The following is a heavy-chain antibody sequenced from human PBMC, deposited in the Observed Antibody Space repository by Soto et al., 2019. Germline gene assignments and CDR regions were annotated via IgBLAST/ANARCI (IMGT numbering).Heavy chain of an antibody. CDR3: ARLYLGNAFDT. CDR2: IIPIFGTA. CDR1: VGTFSSYA. D-gene: IGHD3-16*02. Sequence: GXSVKVSCKASVGTFSSYAISWVRQAPGQGLEWMGGIIPIFGTANYAQKFQGRVTITAGESTSTAYMELSSLRSEDTAVYYCARLYLGNAFDTWGQGTMVTVSS. V-gene: IGHV1-69*13. J-gene: IGHJ3*02.